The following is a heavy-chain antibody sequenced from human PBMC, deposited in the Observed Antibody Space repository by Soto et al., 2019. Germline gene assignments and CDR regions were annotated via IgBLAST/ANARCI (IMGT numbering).Heavy chain of an antibody. V-gene: IGHV3-21*01. CDR1: GFTFNNYN. CDR3: AKDRGLGSPVSGGLGV. CDR2: ISSRSNQI. D-gene: IGHD3-10*01. J-gene: IGHJ6*02. Sequence: PGGSLRLSCAASGFTFNNYNMNWVRQGPGKGLEWVASISSRSNQIFHADSVKGRFTISRDNAKNSVFLQMNSLRPEDTAVYYCAKDRGLGSPVSGGLGVWGQGTTVTVS.